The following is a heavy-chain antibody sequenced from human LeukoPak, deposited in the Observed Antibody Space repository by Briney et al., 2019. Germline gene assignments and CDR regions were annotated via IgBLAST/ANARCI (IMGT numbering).Heavy chain of an antibody. CDR2: ISGSGGST. CDR1: GFTFSSYA. D-gene: IGHD3-10*01. J-gene: IGHJ4*02. CDR3: AKDSTMVRGVIILSDY. Sequence: GGSLRLSCAASGFTFSSYAMSWVRQAPGKGLEWVSAISGSGGSTYYADSVKGRFTISRDNSKNTLYLQMNSLRAEDTAVYYCAKDSTMVRGVIILSDYWGQGTLVTVSS. V-gene: IGHV3-23*01.